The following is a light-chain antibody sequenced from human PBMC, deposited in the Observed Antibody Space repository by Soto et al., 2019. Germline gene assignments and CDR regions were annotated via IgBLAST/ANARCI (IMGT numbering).Light chain of an antibody. CDR2: DAS. V-gene: IGKV3-11*01. J-gene: IGKJ4*01. CDR1: QSVSSD. CDR3: QQRSNWPPVIT. Sequence: EIVLTQSPATLSLSPGERATLSCRASQSVSSDLAWYQQKPGQAPRLLINDASNRATGIPARFSGSGSGTDFTLTISRLEPEDFAGYYCQQRSNWPPVITFGGGNKVEIK.